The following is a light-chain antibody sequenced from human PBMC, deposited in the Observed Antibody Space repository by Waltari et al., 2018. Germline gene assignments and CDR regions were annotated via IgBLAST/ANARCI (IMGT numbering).Light chain of an antibody. CDR2: DVS. Sequence: QSALTQPASVSGSPGQSITISCTGTSSDVGAYNFVSWYQQHPGKAPKLMIYDVSNRPSGVSNRLSGSKSGKAASLTISGLQAEDEADYYCSSYTSSSTLWVFGGGTKLTIL. J-gene: IGLJ3*02. V-gene: IGLV2-14*01. CDR1: SSDVGAYNF. CDR3: SSYTSSSTLWV.